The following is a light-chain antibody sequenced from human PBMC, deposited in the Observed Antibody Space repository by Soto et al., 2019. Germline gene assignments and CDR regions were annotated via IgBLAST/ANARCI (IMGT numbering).Light chain of an antibody. V-gene: IGKV1-5*01. CDR1: QGISGW. J-gene: IGKJ1*01. Sequence: DIQMTQSPSTLSASVGDRVTITCRASQGISGWLAWYQQKPGKAPKLLIFDASTLEGGVPSRFGGSGSGTEFTLTISSLQPDDSATYYCQQYKTYSPWTFGQGTKVEIK. CDR2: DAS. CDR3: QQYKTYSPWT.